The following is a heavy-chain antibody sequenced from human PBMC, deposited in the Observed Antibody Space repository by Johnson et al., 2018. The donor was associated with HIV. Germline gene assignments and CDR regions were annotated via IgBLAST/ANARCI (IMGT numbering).Heavy chain of an antibody. V-gene: IGHV3-53*01. CDR2: IYSGGNT. Sequence: VQLVESGGGLMKPGGSLRLSCAASGLTVSNIYMSWVRQAPGKGLEWVSVIYSGGNTYYADSVKGRFTLSRDTSKNTVFLQMNSLRAEDTAVYYCASGRPDGSGYLTRPRAFDVWGQGTMVTVSS. J-gene: IGHJ3*01. CDR1: GLTVSNIY. D-gene: IGHD3-22*01. CDR3: ASGRPDGSGYLTRPRAFDV.